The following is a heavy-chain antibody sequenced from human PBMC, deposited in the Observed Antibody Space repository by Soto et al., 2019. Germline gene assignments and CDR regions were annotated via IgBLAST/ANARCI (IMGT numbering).Heavy chain of an antibody. CDR3: ARDPRTARASAMDV. J-gene: IGHJ6*02. CDR1: GFIFSNFG. V-gene: IGHV3-33*01. CDR2: VWYDGSNG. D-gene: IGHD6-6*01. Sequence: GGSLRLSCTASGFIFSNFGMRWVRQAPGKGLEWVAGVWYDGSNGVSAESVKGRFTISRDNSKNTLYLQMTSLRAEDTAVYYCARDPRTARASAMDVRGQGTTVTVSS.